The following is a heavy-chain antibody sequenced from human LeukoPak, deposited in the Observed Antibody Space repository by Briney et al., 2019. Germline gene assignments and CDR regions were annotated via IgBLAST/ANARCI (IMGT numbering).Heavy chain of an antibody. CDR2: IISSSSYI. J-gene: IGHJ4*02. CDR3: ASEYSSSSVGGE. D-gene: IGHD6-6*01. CDR1: GFTFSSYS. V-gene: IGHV3-21*01. Sequence: GGSLRLSCASSGFTFSSYSMNWVRQAPGKGLEWVSSIISSSSYIYYADSVKGRFTISRDNAKNSLYLQMNSLRAEDTAVYYCASEYSSSSVGGEWGQGTLVTVSS.